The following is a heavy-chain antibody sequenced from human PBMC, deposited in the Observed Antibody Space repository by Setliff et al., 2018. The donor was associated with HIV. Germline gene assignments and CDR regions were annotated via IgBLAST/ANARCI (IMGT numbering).Heavy chain of an antibody. J-gene: IGHJ4*01. Sequence: ASVKVSCKASGYTFTSYSLHWVRQAPGQGLEWMGVINTSGGSAGYAEKFRGRVTMTRDTSTSTVYMDLRNLRSEDTAVYYCARNQGDSSGWYAGDYGGHGTLVTVSS. D-gene: IGHD6-19*01. CDR1: GYTFTSYS. V-gene: IGHV1-46*01. CDR2: INTSGGSA. CDR3: ARNQGDSSGWYAGDY.